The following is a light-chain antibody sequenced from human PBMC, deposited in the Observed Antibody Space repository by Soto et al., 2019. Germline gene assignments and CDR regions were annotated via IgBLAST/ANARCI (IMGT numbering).Light chain of an antibody. CDR1: SSEIGGYKY. J-gene: IGLJ1*01. CDR3: SSFAGTNYYV. CDR2: EVS. Sequence: QPALTQPPSASGSPGQSVTISCTGTSSEIGGYKYVSWYQQHPGKAPKLMNYEVSKRPSGVPDRFSGSRSCNTASLTVSGLQSEDEADYYCSSFAGTNYYVFGTGTKVTVL. V-gene: IGLV2-8*01.